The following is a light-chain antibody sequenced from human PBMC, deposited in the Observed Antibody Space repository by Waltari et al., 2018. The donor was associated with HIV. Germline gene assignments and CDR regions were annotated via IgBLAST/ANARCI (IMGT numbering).Light chain of an antibody. CDR3: CSYAGGYTLV. CDR2: DVT. Sequence: QSALTQPRSASGSPGQSVTISCTGTSSDVGGYNYVSWYQQHPGKAPKLMIYDVTKRPSGVPDRFSGSKSGNTASLTISGLQAEDEADYFCCSYAGGYTLVFGGGTKLTVL. CDR1: SSDVGGYNY. V-gene: IGLV2-11*01. J-gene: IGLJ3*02.